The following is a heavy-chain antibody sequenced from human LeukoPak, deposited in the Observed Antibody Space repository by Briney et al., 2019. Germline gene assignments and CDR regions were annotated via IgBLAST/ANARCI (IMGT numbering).Heavy chain of an antibody. Sequence: PGGSLRLSCAASGFTFSSYGMHWVRQAPGKGLEWVAVISYDGSNKYYADSVKGRFTISRDNAKNSLHLQMNSLRAEDMALYFCAKDRGTSWYKGIDYWGQGTLVTVSS. CDR3: AKDRGTSWYKGIDY. J-gene: IGHJ4*02. CDR2: ISYDGSNK. CDR1: GFTFSSYG. D-gene: IGHD6-13*01. V-gene: IGHV3-30*18.